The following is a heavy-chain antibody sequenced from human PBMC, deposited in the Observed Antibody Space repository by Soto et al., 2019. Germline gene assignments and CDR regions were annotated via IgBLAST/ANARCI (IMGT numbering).Heavy chain of an antibody. CDR2: IYNGGGT. Sequence: GGSLRLSCAASGFTVSSNYMSWVRQAPGKGLEWVSVIYNGGGTYYADSVKGRFTLSRDNSKNTLSLQMNSLTAEDTAVYFCAKRRGAGGHFDYWGQGALVTVSS. V-gene: IGHV3-53*01. CDR1: GFTVSSNY. D-gene: IGHD2-15*01. CDR3: AKRRGAGGHFDY. J-gene: IGHJ4*02.